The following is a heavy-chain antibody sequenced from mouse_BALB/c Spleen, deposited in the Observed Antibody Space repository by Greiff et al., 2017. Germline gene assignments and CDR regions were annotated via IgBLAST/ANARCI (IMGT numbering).Heavy chain of an antibody. CDR3: ARRGIYYGNYFAY. CDR1: GFNIKDYY. V-gene: IGHV14-1*02. CDR2: IDPENGNT. Sequence: VQLKQSGAELVRPGALVKLSCKASGFNIKDYYMHWVKQRPEQGLEWIGWIDPENGNTIYDPKFQGKASITADTSSNTAYLQLSSLTSEDTAVYYCARRGIYYGNYFAYWGQGTLVTVSA. D-gene: IGHD2-1*01. J-gene: IGHJ3*01.